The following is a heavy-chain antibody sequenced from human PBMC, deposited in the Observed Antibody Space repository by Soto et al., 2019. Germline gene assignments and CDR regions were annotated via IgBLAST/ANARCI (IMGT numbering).Heavy chain of an antibody. CDR1: GGSIISGGYS. J-gene: IGHJ4*02. V-gene: IGHV4-30-2*01. D-gene: IGHD2-8*01. CDR3: ARVNGADRGGFDY. Sequence: SETLSLTCAVSGGSIISGGYSFIWIRQPPGKGLEWIGYIYHSGSTYYNPSLKSRVTISVDRSKNQFSLKLSSVTAADTAVYYCARVNGADRGGFDYWGQGTLVTVSS. CDR2: IYHSGST.